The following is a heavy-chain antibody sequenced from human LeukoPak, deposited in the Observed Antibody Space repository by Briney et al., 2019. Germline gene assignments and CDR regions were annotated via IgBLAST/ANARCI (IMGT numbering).Heavy chain of an antibody. CDR1: GFTFSSFA. CDR3: AKYTVTFGIPFDY. D-gene: IGHD4-11*01. Sequence: PGGSLRLSCAASGFTFSSFAMTWVRQAPGKGLEWVSAISGSGGSTYYADSVKGRFTISRDNSKNTLYLQMNSLRAEDTAVYYCAKYTVTFGIPFDYWGQGTLVTVSS. J-gene: IGHJ4*02. V-gene: IGHV3-23*01. CDR2: ISGSGGST.